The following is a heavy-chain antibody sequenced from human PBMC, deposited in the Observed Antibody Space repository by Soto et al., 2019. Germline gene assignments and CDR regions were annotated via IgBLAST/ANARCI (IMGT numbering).Heavy chain of an antibody. CDR2: ITGNSEYK. CDR3: ARSGELLQTFDS. CDR1: GVSFSDYS. J-gene: IGHJ4*02. Sequence: PGGSLRLSCVVSGVSFSDYSINFFRHAPGEGLEWVSLITGNSEYKYYAGSVKGRFTVSRDNAKNSLYLQMNSLTVEDTAVYYCARSGELLQTFDSWGQGTLVTVSS. D-gene: IGHD1-26*01. V-gene: IGHV3-21*06.